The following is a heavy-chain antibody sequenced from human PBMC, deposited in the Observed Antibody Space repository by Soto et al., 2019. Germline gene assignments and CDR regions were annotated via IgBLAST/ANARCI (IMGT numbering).Heavy chain of an antibody. CDR1: GFTFSSYG. J-gene: IGHJ3*02. Sequence: GGSLRLSCAASGFTFSSYGMHWVRQAPGKGLEWVAVISYDGSNKYYADSVKGRFTISRDNSKNTLYLQMNSLRAEDTAVYYCAKVGYDSSAFDIWGQGTMVTVSS. V-gene: IGHV3-30*18. CDR2: ISYDGSNK. CDR3: AKVGYDSSAFDI. D-gene: IGHD1-20*01.